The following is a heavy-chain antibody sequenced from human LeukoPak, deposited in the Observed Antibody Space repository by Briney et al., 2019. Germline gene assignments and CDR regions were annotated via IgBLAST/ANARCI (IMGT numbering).Heavy chain of an antibody. D-gene: IGHD4-11*01. CDR2: INPNSGGT. V-gene: IGHV1-2*02. Sequence: ASVMVSCKASGDTFTGYYMHWVRQAPGQGLEGRGWINPNSGGTNYAQEFEGRVNMTRDTSISTAYMELSRLRSDDTAVYYCASYSTYPYYFDYWGQGTLVTVSS. CDR1: GDTFTGYY. CDR3: ASYSTYPYYFDY. J-gene: IGHJ4*02.